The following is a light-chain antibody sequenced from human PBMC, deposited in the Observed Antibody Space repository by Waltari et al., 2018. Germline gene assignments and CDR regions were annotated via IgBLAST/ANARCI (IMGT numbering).Light chain of an antibody. Sequence: EIVMTQSPATLSVSPGERATLSCRDSQSVSSNIAWYQQKPGQAPRLLIYGASTRATGIPARFIGSGYGTEFTLTISSLQSEDFAVYYCQQYNNWPFLTFGGGTKVEIK. CDR2: GAS. V-gene: IGKV3-15*01. CDR1: QSVSSN. J-gene: IGKJ4*01. CDR3: QQYNNWPFLT.